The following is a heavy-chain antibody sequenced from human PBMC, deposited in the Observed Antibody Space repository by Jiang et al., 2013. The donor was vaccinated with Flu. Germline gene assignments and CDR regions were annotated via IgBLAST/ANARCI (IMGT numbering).Heavy chain of an antibody. Sequence: KVSCKASGYTFTSYYMHWVRQAPGQGLKWMGIINPNGGSTNYAQKFQGRVTMTRDTSTSMVYMELSSLRSEDTAVYYCARAESPNYYYYGMDVWGQGTTVTVSS. CDR1: GYTFTSYY. CDR2: INPNGGST. V-gene: IGHV1-46*01. CDR3: ARAESPNYYYYGMDV. J-gene: IGHJ6*02.